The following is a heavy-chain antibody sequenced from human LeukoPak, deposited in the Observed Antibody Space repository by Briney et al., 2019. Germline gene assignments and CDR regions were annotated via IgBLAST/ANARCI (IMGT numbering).Heavy chain of an antibody. Sequence: ASVKVSCKASGYTFTTYAMHWVRQAPGQRLEWMGWINAGNGNTKYSQKFQARVTITRDTSASTAYMELSSLRSEDTAIYYCVRTPPNWGFDYWGQGTLVTVSS. CDR1: GYTFTTYA. V-gene: IGHV1-3*01. J-gene: IGHJ4*02. CDR2: INAGNGNT. D-gene: IGHD7-27*01. CDR3: VRTPPNWGFDY.